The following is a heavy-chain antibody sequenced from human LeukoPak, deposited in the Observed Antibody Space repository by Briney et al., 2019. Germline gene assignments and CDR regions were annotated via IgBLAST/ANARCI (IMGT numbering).Heavy chain of an antibody. CDR3: ARDDDLYLGELSLIDY. J-gene: IGHJ4*02. CDR1: GFTFSSYG. V-gene: IGHV3-30*02. D-gene: IGHD3-16*02. CDR2: IRYDGSNK. Sequence: PGGSLRLSCAASGFTFSSYGMHWVRQAPGKGLEWVAFIRYDGSNKYYADSVKGRFTISRDNSKNTLYLQMNSLRAEDTAVYYCARDDDLYLGELSLIDYWGQGTLVTVSS.